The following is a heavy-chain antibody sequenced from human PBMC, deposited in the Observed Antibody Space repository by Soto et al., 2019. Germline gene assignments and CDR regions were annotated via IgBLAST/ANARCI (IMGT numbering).Heavy chain of an antibody. Sequence: GGSLRLSCAASGFTFSSYAMHWVRQAPGKGLEWVAVISYDGSNKYYANSVKGRFTISRDNSKNTLYLQMNSLRAEDTAVYYCARDYDFWSFTTTNYYYYGMDVWGQGTTVTVSS. CDR1: GFTFSSYA. D-gene: IGHD3-3*01. CDR3: ARDYDFWSFTTTNYYYYGMDV. V-gene: IGHV3-30-3*01. CDR2: ISYDGSNK. J-gene: IGHJ6*02.